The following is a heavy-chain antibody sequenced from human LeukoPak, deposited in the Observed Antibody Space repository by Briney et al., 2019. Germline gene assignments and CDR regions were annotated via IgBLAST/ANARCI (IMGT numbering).Heavy chain of an antibody. J-gene: IGHJ4*02. CDR3: AKDPDWLFGYYFDY. D-gene: IGHD3-9*01. CDR2: ISGSGGST. CDR1: GLTFSSYA. Sequence: PGGSLRLSCAASGLTFSSYAMSWVRPAPGKGLEWVSAISGSGGSTYYADSVKGRFTISRDNSKNTLYLQMNSLRAEDTAVYYCAKDPDWLFGYYFDYWGQGTLVTVSS. V-gene: IGHV3-23*01.